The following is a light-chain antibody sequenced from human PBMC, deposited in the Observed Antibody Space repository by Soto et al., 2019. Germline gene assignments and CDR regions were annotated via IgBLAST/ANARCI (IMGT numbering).Light chain of an antibody. CDR1: SSDVGGYNY. CDR3: SSYTSSSTPSV. CDR2: DVS. Sequence: QSVLTQPASVSGSPGQSITISCTGTSSDVGGYNYVSWYQQHPGKSLKLMIYDVSNRPSGVFYRFFGSMSGNTASLTFSGLQAEDEADYYCSSYTSSSTPSVFGTGTKSPS. V-gene: IGLV2-14*01. J-gene: IGLJ1*01.